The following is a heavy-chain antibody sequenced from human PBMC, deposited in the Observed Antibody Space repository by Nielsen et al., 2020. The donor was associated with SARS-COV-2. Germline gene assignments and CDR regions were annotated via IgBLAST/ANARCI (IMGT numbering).Heavy chain of an antibody. V-gene: IGHV1-69*04. D-gene: IGHD6-19*01. Sequence: SVKVSCKASGGTFSSYAISWVRQAPGQGLEWMGRIIPILGIANYAQKFQGRVTITRDTSASTAYMELSSLRSEDTAVYYCARNQEQWLVHFDYWGQGTLVTVSS. CDR1: GGTFSSYA. CDR3: ARNQEQWLVHFDY. CDR2: IIPILGIA. J-gene: IGHJ4*02.